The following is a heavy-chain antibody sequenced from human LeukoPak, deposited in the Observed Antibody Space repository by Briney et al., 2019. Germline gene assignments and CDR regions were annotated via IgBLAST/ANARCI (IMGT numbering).Heavy chain of an antibody. CDR1: GGSISSGGYY. CDR2: IYYSGST. V-gene: IGHV4-31*03. Sequence: PSETLSLTCTVSGGSISSGGYYWSWIRQHPGKGLEWIGYIYYSGSTYYNPSLKSRVTISVDTSKNQFSLKLSSVTAADTAVYYCAREGSSGYYYFDYWGQGTLVTVSS. D-gene: IGHD3-22*01. J-gene: IGHJ4*02. CDR3: AREGSSGYYYFDY.